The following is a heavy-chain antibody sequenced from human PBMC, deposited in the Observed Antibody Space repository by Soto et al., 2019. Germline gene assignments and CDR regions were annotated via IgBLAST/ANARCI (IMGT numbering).Heavy chain of an antibody. CDR3: VRDCYHISGSHYDIPLDS. CDR2: ISGSGGST. Sequence: GGSLRLSCAASGFTFSSYAMSWVRQAPGKGLEWVSAISGSGGSTYYADSVKGRFTISRDNSKDTLYLQMNSLRAEDTAVYQCVRDCYHISGSHYDIPLDSWGQGTLVTVSS. D-gene: IGHD3-10*01. J-gene: IGHJ4*02. V-gene: IGHV3-23*01. CDR1: GFTFSSYA.